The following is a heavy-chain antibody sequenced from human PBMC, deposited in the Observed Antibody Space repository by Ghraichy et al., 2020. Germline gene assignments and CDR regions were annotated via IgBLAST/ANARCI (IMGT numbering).Heavy chain of an antibody. CDR2: ISGSGGST. Sequence: GESLNISCAASGFTFSSYAMSWVRQAPGKGLEWVSAISGSGGSTYYADSVKGRFTISRDNSKNTLYLQMNSLRAEDTAVYYCAKGYSGSFDAFDIWGQGTMVTVSS. J-gene: IGHJ3*02. D-gene: IGHD1-26*01. V-gene: IGHV3-23*01. CDR3: AKGYSGSFDAFDI. CDR1: GFTFSSYA.